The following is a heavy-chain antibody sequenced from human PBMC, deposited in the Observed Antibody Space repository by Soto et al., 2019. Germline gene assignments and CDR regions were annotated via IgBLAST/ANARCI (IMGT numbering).Heavy chain of an antibody. D-gene: IGHD6-19*01. CDR2: IIPILGTA. CDR3: ATDPIAVAGSNFDY. Sequence: GVSVKVSCKASGGTFSSYAISWVRQAPGQGLEWMGGIIPILGTANYAQKFQGRVTMTADTSTDTAYMELSSLRSEDTAVYYCATDPIAVAGSNFDYWGQGTLVTVSS. V-gene: IGHV1-69*10. J-gene: IGHJ4*02. CDR1: GGTFSSYA.